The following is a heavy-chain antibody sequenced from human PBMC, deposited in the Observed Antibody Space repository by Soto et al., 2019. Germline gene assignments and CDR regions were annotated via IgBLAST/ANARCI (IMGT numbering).Heavy chain of an antibody. CDR1: GGTFSSYA. V-gene: IGHV1-69*13. J-gene: IGHJ6*02. CDR3: ARDHFGSITLQTHYYYYAMDV. D-gene: IGHD1-1*01. CDR2: IIPIFGTA. Sequence: SVKVSCKASGGTFSSYAISWVRQAPGQGLEWMGGIIPIFGTANYAQKFQGRVTITADESTSTAYMELSSLRSEDTAVYYCARDHFGSITLQTHYYYYAMDVWGQGTTVTVSS.